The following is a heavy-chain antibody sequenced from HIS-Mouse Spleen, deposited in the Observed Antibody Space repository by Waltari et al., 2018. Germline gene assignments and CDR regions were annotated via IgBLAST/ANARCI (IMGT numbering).Heavy chain of an antibody. D-gene: IGHD1-20*01. CDR1: GFTFSSYA. V-gene: IGHV3-30-3*01. J-gene: IGHJ4*02. CDR3: ARDHRNNWAIRD. CDR2: ISYDGSNK. Sequence: QVQLVESGGGVVQPGRSLRLSCAASGFTFSSYAMHWVRQAPGKGREWVEVISYDGSNKYYADSVKGRFTISRDNSKNTLYLQMNSLRAEDTAVYYCARDHRNNWAIRDWGQGTLVTVSS.